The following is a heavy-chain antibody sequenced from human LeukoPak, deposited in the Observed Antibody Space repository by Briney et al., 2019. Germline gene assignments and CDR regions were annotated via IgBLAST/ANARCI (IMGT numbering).Heavy chain of an antibody. D-gene: IGHD5-24*01. V-gene: IGHV4-61*01. CDR2: IYYSGST. CDR3: ARGGDGYNPPFDY. Sequence: SETLSLTCTVSGGSINSGSYYWSWIRQPPGKGLEWIGYIYYSGSTNYNPSLKSRVTISVDTSKNQFSLKLSSVTAADTAVYYCARGGDGYNPPFDYWGQGTLVTVSS. CDR1: GGSINSGSYY. J-gene: IGHJ4*02.